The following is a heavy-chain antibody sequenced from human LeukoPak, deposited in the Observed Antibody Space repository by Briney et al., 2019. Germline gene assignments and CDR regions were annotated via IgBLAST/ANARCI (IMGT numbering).Heavy chain of an antibody. Sequence: PGRPLRLSCAASGFIFSTHGMHWVRQAPGKGLEWVKFISYDGTNRYYADSVKGRFTISRDNSKNTLSLQMNSLREEDTAIYYCARPRIALAATSYFDYWGQGTLVTVSS. CDR3: ARPRIALAATSYFDY. CDR2: ISYDGTNR. J-gene: IGHJ4*02. CDR1: GFIFSTHG. V-gene: IGHV3-33*05. D-gene: IGHD6-13*01.